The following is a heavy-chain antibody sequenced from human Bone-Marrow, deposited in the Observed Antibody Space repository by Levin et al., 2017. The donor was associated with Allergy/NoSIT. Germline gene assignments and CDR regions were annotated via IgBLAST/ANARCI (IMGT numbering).Heavy chain of an antibody. CDR1: GFAFSDYY. V-gene: IGHV3-11*01. D-gene: IGHD3-10*02. J-gene: IGHJ4*02. CDR3: ARLTYPSPSYVTETHYLDS. Sequence: GESLKISCAASGFAFSDYYMSWVRQAPGKGLEWISYINSGGSTIYYAVSVRGRFSISRDNAKNSLYLQMYHLRAEDAAVYYCARLTYPSPSYVTETHYLDSWVQGTLVTVSS. CDR2: INSGGSTI.